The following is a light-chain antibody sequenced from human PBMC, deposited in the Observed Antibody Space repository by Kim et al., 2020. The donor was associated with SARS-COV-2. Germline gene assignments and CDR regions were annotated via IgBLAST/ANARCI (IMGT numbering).Light chain of an antibody. J-gene: IGLJ2*01. V-gene: IGLV1-47*01. CDR3: AAWDDSLSGPV. CDR2: WNN. Sequence: GQRVTTSSTGSSSNGGSNYVYSCHQLPGPAPNLLIYWNNQRPSGVPARFSGANYGTSASLAISGRRSEDEADYYCAAWDDSLSGPVFGGGTQMTVL. CDR1: SSNGGSNY.